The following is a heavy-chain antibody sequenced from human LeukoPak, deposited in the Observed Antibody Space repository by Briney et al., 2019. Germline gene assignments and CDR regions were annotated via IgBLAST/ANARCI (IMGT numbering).Heavy chain of an antibody. D-gene: IGHD3-22*01. Sequence: SVKVSCTASGGTFGSYAISWVRQAPGQGLEWMGGIIPIFGTANYAQKFQGRVTITADESTSTAYMELSSLRSEDTAVYYCARVDYYDSSGYYSSGSDYWGQGTLVTVSS. CDR1: GGTFGSYA. J-gene: IGHJ4*02. V-gene: IGHV1-69*13. CDR2: IIPIFGTA. CDR3: ARVDYYDSSGYYSSGSDY.